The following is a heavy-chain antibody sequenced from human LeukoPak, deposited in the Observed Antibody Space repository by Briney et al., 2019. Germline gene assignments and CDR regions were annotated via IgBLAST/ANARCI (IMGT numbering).Heavy chain of an antibody. J-gene: IGHJ6*03. CDR2: IHSDGSST. D-gene: IGHD1-1*01. V-gene: IGHV3-74*01. Sequence: GGSLRLXCAASGFTFSSYWMHWVRRAPGKGLEWVSRIHSDGSSTSYADFVKGRFTISRDNAKNTLYLQMNSLRAEDTAVYYCARDKPGSHYYVDVWGKGTTVTVSS. CDR1: GFTFSSYW. CDR3: ARDKPGSHYYVDV.